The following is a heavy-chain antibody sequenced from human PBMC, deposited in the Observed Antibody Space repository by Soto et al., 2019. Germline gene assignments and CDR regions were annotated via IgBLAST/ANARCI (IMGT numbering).Heavy chain of an antibody. Sequence: PGGSLRLSCAASGFTFSSYSMNWVRQAPGKGLEWVSSISSSSSYIYYADSVKGRFTISRDNAKNSLYLQMNSLRAEDTAVYYCALEGYYGDPSYYYGMDVWGQGTTVTVSS. CDR1: GFTFSSYS. D-gene: IGHD4-17*01. V-gene: IGHV3-21*01. CDR3: ALEGYYGDPSYYYGMDV. J-gene: IGHJ6*02. CDR2: ISSSSSYI.